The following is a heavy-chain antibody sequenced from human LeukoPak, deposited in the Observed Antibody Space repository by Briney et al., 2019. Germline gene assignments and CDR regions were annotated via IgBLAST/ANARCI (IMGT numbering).Heavy chain of an antibody. CDR1: GGSISSYY. Sequence: SETLSLTCTVSGGSISSYYWSWIRQPAGNGLEWIGRISTRGGTNYNPSLKSRVTMSVDTSKNQFSLKLSSVTAADTAVYYCAREVVVVVPAATVWFDPWGQGTLVTVSS. V-gene: IGHV4-4*07. J-gene: IGHJ5*02. CDR3: AREVVVVVPAATVWFDP. D-gene: IGHD2-2*01. CDR2: ISTRGGT.